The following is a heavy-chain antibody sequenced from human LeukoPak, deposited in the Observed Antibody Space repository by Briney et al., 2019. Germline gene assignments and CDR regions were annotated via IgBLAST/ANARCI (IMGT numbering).Heavy chain of an antibody. Sequence: GGSLRLSCAASGFTFSSYGMHWVRQAPGKGLEWVAVISYDGSNKYYADSVKGRFTISRDNSKNTLYLQMNSLRAEDTAVYYCARVVAVTDYWGQGTLVTVSS. J-gene: IGHJ4*02. D-gene: IGHD2-21*02. CDR3: ARVVAVTDY. CDR2: ISYDGSNK. CDR1: GFTFSSYG. V-gene: IGHV3-30*03.